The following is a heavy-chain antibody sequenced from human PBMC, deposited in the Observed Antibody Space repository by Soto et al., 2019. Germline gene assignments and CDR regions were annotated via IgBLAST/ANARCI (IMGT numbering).Heavy chain of an antibody. J-gene: IGHJ6*02. D-gene: IGHD5-18*01. CDR2: IKQDGSEK. CDR3: ARDLGDTAMVHYCGMDV. V-gene: IGHV3-7*03. Sequence: EVQLVESGGGLVQPGGSLRLSCAASGFTFSSYWMSWVRQAPGKGLEWVANIKQDGSEKYYVDSVKGRFTISRDNAKNSLYLQMNSLRAEDTAVYYCARDLGDTAMVHYCGMDVWGQGTTVTVSS. CDR1: GFTFSSYW.